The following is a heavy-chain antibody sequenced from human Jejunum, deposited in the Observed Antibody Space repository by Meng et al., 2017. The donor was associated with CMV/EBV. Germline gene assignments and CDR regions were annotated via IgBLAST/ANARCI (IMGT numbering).Heavy chain of an antibody. J-gene: IGHJ5*02. D-gene: IGHD2-21*02. V-gene: IGHV1-18*01. CDR3: ARLVVVTSISGPRWFDP. CDR2: ISGYNGDT. CDR1: GYTFTSYG. Sequence: QVQLVEAGAEVERPGASVKVSCKASGYTFTSYGISWVRQAPGQGLEWMGWISGYNGDTNYAQKFQGRVTMTTDTSTSTTYMELRSLKSDDTAVYFCARLVVVTSISGPRWFDPWGQGTLVTVSS.